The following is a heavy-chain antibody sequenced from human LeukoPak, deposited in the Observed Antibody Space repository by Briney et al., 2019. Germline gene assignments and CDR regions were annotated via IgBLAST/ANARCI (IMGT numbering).Heavy chain of an antibody. CDR2: ISGDGGST. V-gene: IGHV3-43*02. CDR1: GFTLHDYA. CDR3: AKSCRRREDFDWLLSAGGDAFDI. Sequence: GGSLRLSCAASGFTLHDYAMLWVRQAPGRGLEWVSLISGDGGSTYSADSVKGRFTISRDHRKNSLYLQMNSLRTEDSGLYYCAKSCRRREDFDWLLSAGGDAFDIWGQGTMVTVS. D-gene: IGHD3-9*01. J-gene: IGHJ3*02.